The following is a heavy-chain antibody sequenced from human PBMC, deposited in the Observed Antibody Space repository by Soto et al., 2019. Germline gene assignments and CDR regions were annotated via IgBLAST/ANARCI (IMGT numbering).Heavy chain of an antibody. V-gene: IGHV1-18*01. CDR3: ARGWSGWFYFDY. CDR1: GYTFTSYG. J-gene: IGHJ4*02. D-gene: IGHD6-19*01. Sequence: ASVKVSCKASGYTFTSYGISWVRPAPGQGLEWMGWISVYNGNTKYTQKVQGRVTMTTDTSTRTAYMELRSLRSDDTAVYYCARGWSGWFYFDYWGQGTLVTVSS. CDR2: ISVYNGNT.